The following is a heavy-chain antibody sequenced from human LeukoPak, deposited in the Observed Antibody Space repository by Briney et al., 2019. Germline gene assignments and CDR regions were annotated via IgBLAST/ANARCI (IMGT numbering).Heavy chain of an antibody. V-gene: IGHV5-51*01. J-gene: IGHJ4*02. Sequence: GASLKISCKGSGYSFTSYWIGWVRQLPGKGLEWMGIIYPGDSDTRYSPSFQGQVTISADKSISTAYLQWSSLKASDTAMYYCARRSGWYYFDYWAREPWSPSPQ. CDR2: IYPGDSDT. CDR1: GYSFTSYW. D-gene: IGHD6-19*01. CDR3: ARRSGWYYFDY.